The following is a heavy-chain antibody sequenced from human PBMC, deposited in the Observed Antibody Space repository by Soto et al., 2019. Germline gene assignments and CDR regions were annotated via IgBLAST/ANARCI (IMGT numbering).Heavy chain of an antibody. CDR2: IYVGDSDT. CDR1: GYNFASSW. D-gene: IGHD6-19*01. Sequence: GESLKISCKGSGYNFASSWIGWVRQMPGKGLEWMGIIYVGDSDTRYSPSFQGQVTIPADKSISTAYLQWSSLKASDTAMYYCAREGSAIAVPNTEGAFDIWGPGTMVTVSS. J-gene: IGHJ3*02. V-gene: IGHV5-51*01. CDR3: AREGSAIAVPNTEGAFDI.